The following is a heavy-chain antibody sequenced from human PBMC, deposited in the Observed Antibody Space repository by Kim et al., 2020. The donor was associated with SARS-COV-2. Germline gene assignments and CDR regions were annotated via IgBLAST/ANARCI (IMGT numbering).Heavy chain of an antibody. V-gene: IGHV3-7*05. CDR3: AREGPRGGLYSL. CDR2: IDPTGTET. J-gene: IGHJ4*02. CDR1: GFSFSNFW. Sequence: GGSLRLSCEASGFSFSNFWMSWVRQTPGRGLEWVGNIDPTGTETHDVDSLKGQFTISRDTTWNSLFLQMTRLRVEDSAVFSCAREGPRGGLYSLWGQGTLFTVYS. D-gene: IGHD6-19*01.